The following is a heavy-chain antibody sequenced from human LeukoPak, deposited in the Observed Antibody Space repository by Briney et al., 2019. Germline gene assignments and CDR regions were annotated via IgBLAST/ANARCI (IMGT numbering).Heavy chain of an antibody. J-gene: IGHJ4*02. D-gene: IGHD6-19*01. V-gene: IGHV3-53*01. CDR3: AKGLYSSGWYYFDF. CDR1: GFTVSSNY. CDR2: IYSGGSA. Sequence: GGSLRLSCAASGFTVSSNYMSWVRQAPGKGLEWVSVIYSGGSAYYADSVKGRFTISRDNSKNMLYLQINSLRVEDTAIYYCAKGLYSSGWYYFDFWGQGTLVTVSS.